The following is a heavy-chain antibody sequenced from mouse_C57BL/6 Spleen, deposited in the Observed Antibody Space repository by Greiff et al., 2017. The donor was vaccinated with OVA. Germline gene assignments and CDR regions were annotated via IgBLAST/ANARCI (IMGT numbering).Heavy chain of an antibody. Sequence: VKLVESDAELVKPGASVKISCKVSGYTFTDHTIHWMKQRPEQGLEWIGYIYPRDGSTKYNEKFKGKATLTADKSSSTAYMQLNSLTSEDSAVYFCARSRTLGRRGFDYWGQGTTLTVSS. CDR2: IYPRDGST. CDR3: ARSRTLGRRGFDY. D-gene: IGHD4-1*01. CDR1: GYTFTDHT. J-gene: IGHJ2*01. V-gene: IGHV1-78*01.